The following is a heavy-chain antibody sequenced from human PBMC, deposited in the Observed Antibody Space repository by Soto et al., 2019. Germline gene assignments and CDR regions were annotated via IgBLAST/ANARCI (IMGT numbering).Heavy chain of an antibody. Sequence: EVQLVESGGGLVQPGGSLKVSCAASGFIFSASGMHWVRQAPGKGLEWVGRIRSKGYSYATAYGASVKGRFTISRDDSKNTAYLKMNSLEVEDTAVYYCTRRAEGGMDVWGQGTTVTVSS. CDR3: TRRAEGGMDV. J-gene: IGHJ6*02. CDR1: GFIFSASG. CDR2: IRSKGYSYAT. V-gene: IGHV3-73*01.